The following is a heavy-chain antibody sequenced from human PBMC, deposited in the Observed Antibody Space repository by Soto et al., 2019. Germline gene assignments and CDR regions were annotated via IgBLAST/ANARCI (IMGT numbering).Heavy chain of an antibody. CDR3: ASLAHAARFLEWLYPRYGMDV. D-gene: IGHD3-3*01. CDR2: IYYSGST. CDR1: GGSISSGGYY. J-gene: IGHJ6*02. Sequence: PSETLSLTCTVSGGSISSGGYYWSWIRQHPGKGLEWIGYIYYSGSTYYNPSLKSRVTISVDTSKNQFSLKLSSVTAADTAVYYCASLAHAARFLEWLYPRYGMDVWGQGTTVTVSS. V-gene: IGHV4-31*03.